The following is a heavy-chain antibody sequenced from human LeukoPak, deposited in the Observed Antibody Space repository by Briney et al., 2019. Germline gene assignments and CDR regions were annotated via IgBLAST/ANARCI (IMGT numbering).Heavy chain of an antibody. Sequence: GRSLRLSCAASGFTFSSYGMHWVRQAPGKGLEWVAVIWYDGSNKYYADSVKSRFTISRDNSKNTLYLHMNSLRAEDTAVYYCARDSSAYCGGDCYSSNWFDPWGQGTLVTVSS. CDR3: ARDSSAYCGGDCYSSNWFDP. D-gene: IGHD2-21*02. CDR1: GFTFSSYG. J-gene: IGHJ5*02. V-gene: IGHV3-33*01. CDR2: IWYDGSNK.